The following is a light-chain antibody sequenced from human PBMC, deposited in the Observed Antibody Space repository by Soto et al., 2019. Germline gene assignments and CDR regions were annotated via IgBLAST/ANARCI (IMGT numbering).Light chain of an antibody. V-gene: IGKV3-20*01. J-gene: IGKJ5*01. CDR2: SAS. Sequence: EIVLTQSPGTLSLSPGERATLSCRASQSVSSSYLAWYQQKPDQAPRLLIYSASSRATGIPDRFSGSGSGTDFTLTISRLEPEVFAVYYCQQYGRSPPVTFGQGTRLEIK. CDR3: QQYGRSPPVT. CDR1: QSVSSSY.